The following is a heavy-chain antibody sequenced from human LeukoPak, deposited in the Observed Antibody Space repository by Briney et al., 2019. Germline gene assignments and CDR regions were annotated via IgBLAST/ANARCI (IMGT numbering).Heavy chain of an antibody. CDR2: ISGGGDT. V-gene: IGHV3-66*01. CDR1: GFTVSSTY. CDR3: AGRGSGYYYGMNA. D-gene: IGHD3-10*01. J-gene: IGHJ6*02. Sequence: PGGSLRLSCAPSGFTVSSTYMSWVRQAPGKGLEWVSIISGGGDTFYAGSVKGRFTISRDTSKNTLYLQMNDLRAEDTAVYYCAGRGSGYYYGMNAWGQGTTVTVSS.